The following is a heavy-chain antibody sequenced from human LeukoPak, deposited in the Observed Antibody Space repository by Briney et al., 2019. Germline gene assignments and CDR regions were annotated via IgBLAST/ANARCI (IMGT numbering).Heavy chain of an antibody. D-gene: IGHD2-15*01. CDR1: GFTFSSYA. CDR2: ISYDGSNK. CDR3: AREFWGYCSGGSCPNGKDV. J-gene: IGHJ6*04. V-gene: IGHV3-30*04. Sequence: GGSLRLSCAASGFTFSSYAMHWVRQAPGKGLEWVAVISYDGSNKYYADSVKGRFTISRDNSKNTLYLQMNSLRAEDTAVYYCAREFWGYCSGGSCPNGKDVWGKGTTVTVSS.